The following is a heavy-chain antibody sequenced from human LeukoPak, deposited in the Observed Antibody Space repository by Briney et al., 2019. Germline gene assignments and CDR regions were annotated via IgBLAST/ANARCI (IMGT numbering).Heavy chain of an antibody. Sequence: GGSLRLSCAASGFTFSSYRMRGVGQGPGKGVEGEAKIKQDGSEKYYVDSGKGRFTISRHNAKNSLYLQINSLRAEDTAVYYCASVHREYYYDSSGYSWTYYYYYGMDVWGQGTTVTVSS. CDR2: IKQDGSEK. CDR3: ASVHREYYYDSSGYSWTYYYYYGMDV. J-gene: IGHJ6*02. CDR1: GFTFSSYR. V-gene: IGHV3-7*01. D-gene: IGHD3-22*01.